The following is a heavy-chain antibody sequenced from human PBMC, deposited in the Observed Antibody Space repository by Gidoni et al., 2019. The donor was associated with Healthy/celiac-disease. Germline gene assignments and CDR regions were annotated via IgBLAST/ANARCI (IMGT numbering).Heavy chain of an antibody. J-gene: IGHJ3*02. V-gene: IGHV3-33*01. CDR1: GFTFSSYG. CDR3: AREPNYYDSSGYYFFHAFDI. D-gene: IGHD3-22*01. Sequence: QVQLVESGGGVVQPGRSLRLSCAASGFTFSSYGMHWVRQAPGKGLEWVAVIWYDGRNKYYADSVKGRFTISRDNSKNTLYLQMNSLRAEDTAVYYCAREPNYYDSSGYYFFHAFDIWGQGTMVTVSS. CDR2: IWYDGRNK.